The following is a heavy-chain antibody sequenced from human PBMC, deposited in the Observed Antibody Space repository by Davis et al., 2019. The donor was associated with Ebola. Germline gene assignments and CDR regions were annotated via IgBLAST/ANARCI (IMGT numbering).Heavy chain of an antibody. CDR3: ARWAAATFYFYYGLDV. D-gene: IGHD2-15*01. V-gene: IGHV4-34*01. Sequence: TLSLTCAVYGGSFSGYYWSWVRQPPGKGLEWIGEINHSGSTNYNPSLKSRLTISVDTSRQQVSLKLNSVTAADTAVYYCARWAAATFYFYYGLDVWGQGTTVSVFS. J-gene: IGHJ6*02. CDR2: INHSGST. CDR1: GGSFSGYY.